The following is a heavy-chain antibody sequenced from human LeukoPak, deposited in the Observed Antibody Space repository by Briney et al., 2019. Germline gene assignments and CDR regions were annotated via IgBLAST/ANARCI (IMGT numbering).Heavy chain of an antibody. J-gene: IGHJ4*02. V-gene: IGHV3-7*01. CDR1: GFTFSSYW. CDR2: IKQDGSEK. CDR3: ARVGGRYSPLGY. D-gene: IGHD3-16*02. Sequence: GGSLRLSCAASGFTFSSYWMSWFRQAPGKGLEWVANIKQDGSEKYYVDSVKGRFTISRDNDKNSLFPQMTSLRAEDTAVYYCARVGGRYSPLGYWGQGTLVTVSS.